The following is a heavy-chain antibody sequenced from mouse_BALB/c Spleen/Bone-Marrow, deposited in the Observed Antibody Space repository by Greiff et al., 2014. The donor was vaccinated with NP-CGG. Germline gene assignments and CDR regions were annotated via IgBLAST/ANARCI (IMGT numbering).Heavy chain of an antibody. J-gene: IGHJ3*01. V-gene: IGHV14-3*02. CDR1: GFNIKDTY. CDR2: IDPANGNT. CDR3: ARRGDGYYAWFAY. D-gene: IGHD2-3*01. Sequence: SGAELVKPGASVKLSCTASGFNIKDTYMHWVKQRPEQGLEWIGRIDPANGNTKYDPKFQGKATITADTSSNTAYLQLSSLTSEDTAVYYCARRGDGYYAWFAYWGQGTLVTVSA.